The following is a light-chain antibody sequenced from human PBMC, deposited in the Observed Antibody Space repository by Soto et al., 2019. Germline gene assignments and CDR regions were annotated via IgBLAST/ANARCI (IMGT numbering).Light chain of an antibody. Sequence: DIVMTQSPLTLNVTPGEPASISCRSSQSLIHSNRYNALDWYLQKPGQSPQLLIYLCSNRASGVPGRFSGSGSGTDFTLTISRVEPEDVGVYYCMQALQTPLKFGQGTKLEIK. V-gene: IGKV2-28*01. CDR2: LCS. CDR3: MQALQTPLK. CDR1: QSLIHSNRYNA. J-gene: IGKJ1*01.